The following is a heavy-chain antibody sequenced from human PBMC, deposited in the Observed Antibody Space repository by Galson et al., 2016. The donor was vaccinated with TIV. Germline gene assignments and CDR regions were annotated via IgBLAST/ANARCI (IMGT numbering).Heavy chain of an antibody. V-gene: IGHV3-74*01. D-gene: IGHD3-22*01. J-gene: IGHJ6*02. CDR2: INGDGSTT. CDR3: ARALDYFNSSAYSYRSDFYYYAMDV. CDR1: GFTFSSYW. Sequence: SLRLSCAASGFTFSSYWMHWVRQAPGKGLLWVARINGDGSTTDYADSVEGRFTISRDNAKSTLSLQMNSLRAGDTAVYFCARALDYFNSSAYSYRSDFYYYAMDVWGQGTTVTVSS.